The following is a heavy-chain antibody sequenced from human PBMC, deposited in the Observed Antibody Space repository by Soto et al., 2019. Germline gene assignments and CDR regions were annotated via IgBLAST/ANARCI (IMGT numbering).Heavy chain of an antibody. Sequence: QVQLVQSGSEVKKPGASVKVSCKASGYTFTNYYIHWVRQAPGQGLEWMGIINPSGGSTTYAQKFKSRVPVTRDTSATTVYMDLSSLRSEDTAMYYCCRGGNDILTGFPHYYMDVWGKGTTVTVSS. CDR2: INPSGGST. V-gene: IGHV1-46*03. CDR3: CRGGNDILTGFPHYYMDV. D-gene: IGHD3-9*01. J-gene: IGHJ6*03. CDR1: GYTFTNYY.